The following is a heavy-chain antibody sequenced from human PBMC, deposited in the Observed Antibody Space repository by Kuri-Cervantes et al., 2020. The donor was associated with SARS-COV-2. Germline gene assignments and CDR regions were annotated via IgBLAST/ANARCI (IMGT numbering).Heavy chain of an antibody. J-gene: IGHJ4*02. D-gene: IGHD6-13*01. CDR1: GFTFSGHW. CDR2: VSSSGGTT. CDR3: ARALATADSK. V-gene: IGHV3-23*01. Sequence: LSLTCAASGFTFSGHWIHWVRQAPGKGLEWVSVVSSSGGTTSYADSVKGRFTISRDNSKHTLHLQMNSLRAEDTAIYYCARALATADSKWGQGTRVTVSS.